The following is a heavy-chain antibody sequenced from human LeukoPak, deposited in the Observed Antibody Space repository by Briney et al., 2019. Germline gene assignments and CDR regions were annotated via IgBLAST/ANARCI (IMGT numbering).Heavy chain of an antibody. V-gene: IGHV4-59*01. CDR2: IYYSGST. J-gene: IGHJ4*02. CDR3: ARDRRGYNGYDSFDYFDY. CDR1: GGSISSYY. D-gene: IGHD5-12*01. Sequence: SETLSPTCTVSGGSISSYYWSWIRQPPGKGLEWIGYIYYSGSTNYNPSLKSRVTISLDTSKNHFSLKLSSVTAADTAVYYCARDRRGYNGYDSFDYFDYWGQGTLVTVSS.